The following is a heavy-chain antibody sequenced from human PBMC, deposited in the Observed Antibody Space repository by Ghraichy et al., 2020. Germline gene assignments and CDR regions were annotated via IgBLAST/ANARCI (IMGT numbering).Heavy chain of an antibody. CDR2: ISAYNGNT. CDR3: ARDQSSDSGYYDSIYGMDV. V-gene: IGHV1-18*04. CDR1: GYTFTSYG. J-gene: IGHJ6*02. Sequence: ASVKVSCKASGYTFTSYGISWVRQAPGQGLEWMGWISAYNGNTNYAQKLQGRVTMTTDTSTSTAYMELRSLRSDDTAVYYCARDQSSDSGYYDSIYGMDVWGQGTTVTVSS. D-gene: IGHD3-22*01.